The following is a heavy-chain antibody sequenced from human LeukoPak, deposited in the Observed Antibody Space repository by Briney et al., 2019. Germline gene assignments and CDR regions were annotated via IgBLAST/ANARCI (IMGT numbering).Heavy chain of an antibody. CDR1: DGSIGSYY. CDR2: SHVSGNI. Sequence: RSETLSLTCTVSDGSIGSYYWSWIRQPPGKGLDWIGYSHVSGNIGYNPSLKSRATMSVDTSKNQVSLKLTSVTAADSAVFYCARQGRHLWFGDSHDYAFDVWGQGTMVTVSS. D-gene: IGHD3-10*01. CDR3: ARQGRHLWFGDSHDYAFDV. J-gene: IGHJ3*01. V-gene: IGHV4-59*08.